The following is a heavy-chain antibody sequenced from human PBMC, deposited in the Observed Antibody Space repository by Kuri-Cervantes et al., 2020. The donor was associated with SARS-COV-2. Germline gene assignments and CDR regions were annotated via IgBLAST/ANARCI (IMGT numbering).Heavy chain of an antibody. Sequence: ASVKVSCKASGYTFTSYYMHWVRQAPGQGLEWMGIINPSGGSTSYAQKFQGRVTMTRDTSISTAYMELSRLRSDDTAVYYCARDRTNWGSFRDAFDIWGQGTMVTVSS. CDR3: ARDRTNWGSFRDAFDI. CDR2: INPSGGST. J-gene: IGHJ3*02. D-gene: IGHD7-27*01. CDR1: GYTFTSYY. V-gene: IGHV1-46*01.